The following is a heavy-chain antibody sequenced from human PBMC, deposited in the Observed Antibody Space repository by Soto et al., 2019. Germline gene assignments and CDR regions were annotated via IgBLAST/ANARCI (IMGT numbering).Heavy chain of an antibody. Sequence: GESLKIFCKGSGYSFNSYWIGWVRQMPGKGMEWMGIIYPGDSDSRYSPSFQGQVTISADKSISTAYLQWSSLKASDTAMYYCARTEEEAGDTYYYGLDVWGQGTTVTVSS. D-gene: IGHD6-13*01. V-gene: IGHV5-51*01. CDR3: ARTEEEAGDTYYYGLDV. CDR1: GYSFNSYW. J-gene: IGHJ6*02. CDR2: IYPGDSDS.